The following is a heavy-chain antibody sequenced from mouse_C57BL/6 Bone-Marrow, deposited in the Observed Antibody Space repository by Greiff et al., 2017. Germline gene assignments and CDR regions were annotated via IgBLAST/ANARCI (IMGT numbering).Heavy chain of an antibody. J-gene: IGHJ2*01. CDR1: GYTFTSYW. CDR2: IDPSDSYT. V-gene: IGHV1-69*01. Sequence: QVQLQQPGAELVMPGASVKLSCKASGYTFTSYWMPWVQQRPGQGLEWIGEIDPSDSYTNYNQKFKGKSTFTVDKSSSTAYMQLSSLTSEDSAVYYCARDDDWDGEGFDYWGQGTTVTVSS. D-gene: IGHD4-1*01. CDR3: ARDDDWDGEGFDY.